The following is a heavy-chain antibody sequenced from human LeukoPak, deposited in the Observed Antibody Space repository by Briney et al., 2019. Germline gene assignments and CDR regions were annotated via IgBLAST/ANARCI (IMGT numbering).Heavy chain of an antibody. CDR3: AKERILVVAATVDTYGYFDY. Sequence: GGSLRLSCAASGFTFSSYGMHWVRQAPGKGLEWVAVISYDGSNKYYADSVKGRFTNSRDNSKNTLYLQMNSLRAEDTAVYYCAKERILVVAATVDTYGYFDYWGQGTLVTVSS. J-gene: IGHJ4*02. D-gene: IGHD2-15*01. CDR2: ISYDGSNK. CDR1: GFTFSSYG. V-gene: IGHV3-30*18.